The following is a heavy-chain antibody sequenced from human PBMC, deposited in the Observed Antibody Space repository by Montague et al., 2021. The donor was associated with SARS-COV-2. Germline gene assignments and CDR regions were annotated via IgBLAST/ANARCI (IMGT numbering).Heavy chain of an antibody. Sequence: SLRLSCAASGFSFSNHNMNWVRQAPGKGLEWVSFISSNSDFVHYADSVKGRFTISRDNAKNTPYLQMNSLSAEDSALYYCAREGGVSIFGVIIRSTNYYYGLDVWGHGTTVTVSS. D-gene: IGHD3-3*02. CDR3: AREGGVSIFGVIIRSTNYYYGLDV. CDR2: ISSNSDFV. V-gene: IGHV3-21*06. J-gene: IGHJ6*02. CDR1: GFSFSNHN.